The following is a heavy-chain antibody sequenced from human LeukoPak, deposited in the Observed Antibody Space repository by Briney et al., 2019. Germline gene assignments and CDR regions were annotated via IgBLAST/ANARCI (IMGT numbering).Heavy chain of an antibody. V-gene: IGHV4-59*01. CDR2: IYYSGST. D-gene: IGHD6-19*01. J-gene: IGHJ4*02. CDR1: GGSISSYY. Sequence: SETLSLTCTVSGGSISSYYWSWIRQPPGKGLEWIGYIYYSGSTNYNSSLKSRVTISVDTSKNQFSLKLSSVTAADTAVYYCARGVSSGWLSYYFDYWGQGTLVTVSS. CDR3: ARGVSSGWLSYYFDY.